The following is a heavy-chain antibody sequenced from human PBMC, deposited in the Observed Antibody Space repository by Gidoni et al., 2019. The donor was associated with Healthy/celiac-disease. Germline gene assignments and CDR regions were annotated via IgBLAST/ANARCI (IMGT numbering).Heavy chain of an antibody. Sequence: QVQPQQSGPGLVKSSETLSLTCTVPGGACSSHYLSWTPQPPGRGLEWIGYNYYSGSTDCDPTLKSRVTMSVDTSKIQFSLKLSSVTAADTAVYYCARDTSSLYYDYVWGSYRYWYFDLWGRGTLVTVSS. CDR2: NYYSGST. CDR1: GGACSSHY. V-gene: IGHV4-59*11. J-gene: IGHJ2*01. D-gene: IGHD3-16*01. CDR3: ARDTSSLYYDYVWGSYRYWYFDL.